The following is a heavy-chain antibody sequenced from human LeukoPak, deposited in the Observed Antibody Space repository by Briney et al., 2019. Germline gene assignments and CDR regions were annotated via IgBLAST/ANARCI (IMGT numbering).Heavy chain of an antibody. CDR2: IYTTGST. V-gene: IGHV4-61*02. Sequence: SETLSLTCTVSGGSISSGSYYWSWIRQPAGKGLEWIGRIYTTGSTNYNPSLKSRLTISVDTSKNQFSLKLSSVTAADTAVYYCARGGHYYDSSGLTFDYWGQGTLVTVSS. D-gene: IGHD3-22*01. J-gene: IGHJ4*02. CDR3: ARGGHYYDSSGLTFDY. CDR1: GGSISSGSYY.